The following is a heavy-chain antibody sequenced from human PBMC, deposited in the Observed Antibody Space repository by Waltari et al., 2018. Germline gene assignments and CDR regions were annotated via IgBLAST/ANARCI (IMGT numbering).Heavy chain of an antibody. J-gene: IGHJ4*02. V-gene: IGHV4-4*02. D-gene: IGHD2-2*01. CDR2: IYHSGST. Sequence: QVQLQESGPGLVKPSGTLSLTCAVSGGSISSSNWWSWVRQPPGKGLEWIGEIYHSGSTNYNPSLKSRVTISVDKSKNQFSLKLSSVTAADTAVYYCASRPLYCSSTSCYLLDYWGQGTLVTVSS. CDR3: ASRPLYCSSTSCYLLDY. CDR1: GGSISSSNW.